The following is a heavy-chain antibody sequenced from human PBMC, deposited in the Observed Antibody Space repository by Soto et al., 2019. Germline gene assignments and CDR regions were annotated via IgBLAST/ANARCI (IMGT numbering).Heavy chain of an antibody. CDR2: INPNSGGT. CDR1: GYTFTGYY. Sequence: QVQLVQSGAEVKKPGASVKVSCKASGYTFTGYYMHWVRQAPGQGREWMGWINPNSGGTNYAQKFQGWVTMTRETSISTAYMELRRLRSDDTAVYYCARVRTPGTGRYYGMDVWGQGTTVTLSS. V-gene: IGHV1-2*04. CDR3: ARVRTPGTGRYYGMDV. J-gene: IGHJ6*02. D-gene: IGHD2-8*02.